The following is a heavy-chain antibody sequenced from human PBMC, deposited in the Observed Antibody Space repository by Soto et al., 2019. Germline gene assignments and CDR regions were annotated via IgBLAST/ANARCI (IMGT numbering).Heavy chain of an antibody. D-gene: IGHD6-13*01. CDR2: ISSSSSTI. J-gene: IGHJ4*02. CDR3: ARGSIAAAGTNFDY. V-gene: IGHV3-48*02. CDR1: GFTFSSYS. Sequence: GGSLRLSCAASGFTFSSYSMNWVHQAPGKGLEWVSYISSSSSTIYYADSVKGRFTISRDNAKNSLYLQMNSLRDEDTAVYYCARGSIAAAGTNFDYWGQGTLVTVSS.